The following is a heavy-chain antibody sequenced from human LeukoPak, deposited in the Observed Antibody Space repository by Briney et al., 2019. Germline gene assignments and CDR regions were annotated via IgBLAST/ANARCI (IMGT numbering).Heavy chain of an antibody. D-gene: IGHD1-26*01. V-gene: IGHV4-59*01. CDR2: IYYSGST. CDR1: GGSISSYY. CDR3: ARDRTSGSPHYYYYGMDV. J-gene: IGHJ6*02. Sequence: PSETLSLTCTVSGGSISSYYWSWIRQPPGKGLEWTGYIYYSGSTNYNPSLKSRVTISVDTSKNQFSLKLSSVTAADTAVYYCARDRTSGSPHYYYYGMDVWGQGTTVTVSS.